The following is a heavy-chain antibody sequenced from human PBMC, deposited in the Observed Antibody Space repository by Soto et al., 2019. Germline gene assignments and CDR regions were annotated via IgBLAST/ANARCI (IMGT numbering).Heavy chain of an antibody. V-gene: IGHV1-46*01. D-gene: IGHD4-4*01. CDR3: ARDPTNGFTQNSNYQGLYGMDV. J-gene: IGHJ6*02. CDR1: GYTFTSYY. Sequence: GASVKVSCKASGYTFTSYYMHRVRQAPGQGLEWMGIINPSGGSTSYAQKFQGRVTMTRDTSTSTVYMELSSLRSEDTAVYYCARDPTNGFTQNSNYQGLYGMDVWGQGTTVTVSS. CDR2: INPSGGST.